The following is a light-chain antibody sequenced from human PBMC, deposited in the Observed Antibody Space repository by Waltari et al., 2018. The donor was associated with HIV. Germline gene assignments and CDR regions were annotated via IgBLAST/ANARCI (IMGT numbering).Light chain of an antibody. CDR2: TNN. CDR1: NSNITSTT. V-gene: IGLV1-44*01. Sequence: QSVLTQPPSASVTPGQRVTISCSGSNSNITSTTVNWYQQLPATAPKLLIYTNNQRPSGVPDRFSGSKSGTSASLAISRLQSEDEADYYCAAWDDSLNGVVFGGGTRLTVL. CDR3: AAWDDSLNGVV. J-gene: IGLJ3*02.